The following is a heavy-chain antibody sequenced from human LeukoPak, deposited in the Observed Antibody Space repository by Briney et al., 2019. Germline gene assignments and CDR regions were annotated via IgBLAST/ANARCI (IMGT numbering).Heavy chain of an antibody. CDR1: GFTFSSYS. D-gene: IGHD6-19*01. V-gene: IGHV3-21*01. CDR2: ISSSSSYI. CDR3: ARHPYIAVAGTYYYYGMDV. Sequence: RRSLRLSCAASGFTFSSYSMNWVGQAPGKGLEWVSSISSSSSYIYYADSVKGRFTISRDNAKNSLFLQMNSLRAEDTAVYYCARHPYIAVAGTYYYYGMDVWGQGTTVTVSS. J-gene: IGHJ6*02.